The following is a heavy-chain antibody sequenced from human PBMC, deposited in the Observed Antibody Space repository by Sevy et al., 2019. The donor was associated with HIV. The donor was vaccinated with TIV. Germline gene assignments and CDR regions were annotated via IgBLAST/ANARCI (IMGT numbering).Heavy chain of an antibody. D-gene: IGHD3-10*01. CDR2: ISYDGSNK. CDR1: GFTFSSYG. Sequence: GGSLRLSCTASGFTFSSYGMHWVRQAPGKGLEWVAVISYDGSNKYYADSVKGRFTISRDNSKNTLYLQMNSLRAEDTAVYYCANDLEVRLWFGGREAPPFDHWGQGTLVTVSS. J-gene: IGHJ4*02. CDR3: ANDLEVRLWFGGREAPPFDH. V-gene: IGHV3-30*18.